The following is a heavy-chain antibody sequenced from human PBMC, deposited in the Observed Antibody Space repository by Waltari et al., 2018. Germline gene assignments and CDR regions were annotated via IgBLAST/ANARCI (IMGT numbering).Heavy chain of an antibody. Sequence: QVQLPESGPGLVKHSETLSLTCTVSGGSISNYYWSWIRQPTGKGLEWLGYIYYSGSTNYNPSLKSRVTISVDTSKNQFSLKLRSVTAADTAVYYCAITSIAAPRQRGAFDIWGQGTMVTVSS. J-gene: IGHJ3*02. D-gene: IGHD6-6*01. CDR2: IYYSGST. CDR3: AITSIAAPRQRGAFDI. V-gene: IGHV4-59*01. CDR1: GGSISNYY.